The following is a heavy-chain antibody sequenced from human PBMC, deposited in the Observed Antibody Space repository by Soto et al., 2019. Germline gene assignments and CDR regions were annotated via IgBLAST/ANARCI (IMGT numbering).Heavy chain of an antibody. CDR2: IRGKANSYAT. D-gene: IGHD6-13*01. Sequence: QAGGSLRLSCAASGFTFSGSAMHWVRQASGKGLEWVGRIRGKANSYATAYAASVKGRFTISRDDSKNTAYLQMNSLKTEDTAVYYCTRWTYVAAAAPAYGMDVWGQGTTVTVSS. J-gene: IGHJ6*02. V-gene: IGHV3-73*01. CDR3: TRWTYVAAAAPAYGMDV. CDR1: GFTFSGSA.